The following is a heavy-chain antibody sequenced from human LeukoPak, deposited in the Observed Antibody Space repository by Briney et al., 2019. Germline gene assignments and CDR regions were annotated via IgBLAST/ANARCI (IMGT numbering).Heavy chain of an antibody. CDR1: GFTFSSYW. CDR2: ISGSGGST. J-gene: IGHJ4*02. D-gene: IGHD3-22*01. CDR3: AKDDQLSGKIVVVINLLPDY. V-gene: IGHV3-23*01. Sequence: GGSLRLSCVGSGFTFSSYWMSWVRQAPGKGLEWVSAISGSGGSTYYADSVKGRFTISRDNSKNTLYLQMNSLRAEDTAVYYCAKDDQLSGKIVVVINLLPDYWGQGTLVTVSS.